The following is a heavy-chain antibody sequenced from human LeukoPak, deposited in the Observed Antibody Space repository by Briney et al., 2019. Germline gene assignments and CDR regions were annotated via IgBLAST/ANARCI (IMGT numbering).Heavy chain of an antibody. CDR1: GYTFTGYY. Sequence: ASVKVPCKASGYTFTGYYMHWVRQAPGQGLEWMGRINPNSGGTNYAQKFQGRVTMTRDTSISTAYMELRSLRSDDTAVYYCAREGSSGSYAFDIWGQGTMVTVSS. J-gene: IGHJ3*02. CDR2: INPNSGGT. D-gene: IGHD3-22*01. V-gene: IGHV1-2*06. CDR3: AREGSSGSYAFDI.